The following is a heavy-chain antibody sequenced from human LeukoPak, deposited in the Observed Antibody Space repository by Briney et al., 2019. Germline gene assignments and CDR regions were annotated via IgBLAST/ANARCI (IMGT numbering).Heavy chain of an antibody. CDR3: GRDGNYYDSSGLH. Sequence: SVKVSCKASGGTFSSYAISWVRQAPGQGLEWVGRIIPILGIANYAQKFQGRVTITADKSTSTAYMELSSLRSEATAVYYCGRDGNYYDSSGLHWGQGTLVTVSS. D-gene: IGHD3-22*01. CDR2: IIPILGIA. V-gene: IGHV1-69*04. CDR1: GGTFSSYA. J-gene: IGHJ1*01.